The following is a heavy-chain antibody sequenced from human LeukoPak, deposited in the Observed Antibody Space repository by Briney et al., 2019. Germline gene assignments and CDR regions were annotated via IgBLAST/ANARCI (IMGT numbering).Heavy chain of an antibody. CDR1: GYSFTGYY. D-gene: IGHD3-9*01. Sequence: ASVKVSCKASGYSFTGYYMHWVRQAPGQGLEWMGWINPNSGGTNYAQKFQGRVTMTRDTSISTAYMELSRLRSDDTAVYYCARDKYYDILTGYYFPPVFDYWGQGTLVTVSS. CDR3: ARDKYYDILTGYYFPPVFDY. V-gene: IGHV1-2*02. CDR2: INPNSGGT. J-gene: IGHJ4*02.